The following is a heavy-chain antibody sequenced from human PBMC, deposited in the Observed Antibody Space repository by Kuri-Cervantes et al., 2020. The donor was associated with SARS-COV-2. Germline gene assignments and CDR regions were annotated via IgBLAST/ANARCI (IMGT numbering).Heavy chain of an antibody. CDR2: IRYDGSNK. V-gene: IGHV3-30*02. J-gene: IGHJ2*01. CDR3: ARRFHQYQLPHWYFDL. CDR1: GFTFSSYS. D-gene: IGHD2-2*01. Sequence: GESLKISCAASGFTFSSYSMNWVRQAPGKGLEWVAFIRYDGSNKYYADSVKGRFTISRDNSKNTLYLQMNSLRAEDTAVYYCARRFHQYQLPHWYFDLWGRGTLVTVSS.